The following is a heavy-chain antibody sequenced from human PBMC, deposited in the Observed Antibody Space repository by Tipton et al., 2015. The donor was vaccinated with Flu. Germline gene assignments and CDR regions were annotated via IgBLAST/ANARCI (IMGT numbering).Heavy chain of an antibody. J-gene: IGHJ4*02. CDR1: GFTFSSYG. CDR2: IRYDGSNK. Sequence: QLVQSGGGVVQPGGSLRLSRAASGFTFSSYGMHWVRQAPGKGLEWVAFIRYDGSNKYYADSVKGRFTISRDNSKNTLYLQMNSLRAEDTAVYYCAKDDGDYYDSSGYYGYFDYWGQGTLVTVSS. CDR3: AKDDGDYYDSSGYYGYFDY. D-gene: IGHD3-22*01. V-gene: IGHV3-30*02.